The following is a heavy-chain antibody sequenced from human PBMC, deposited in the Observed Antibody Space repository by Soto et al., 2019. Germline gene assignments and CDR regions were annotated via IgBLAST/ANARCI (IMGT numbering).Heavy chain of an antibody. D-gene: IGHD3-22*01. CDR1: GGSISSGGYY. J-gene: IGHJ3*02. CDR3: ARDSPQRFDSSGYINEDAFDI. V-gene: IGHV4-31*03. Sequence: SETLSLTCTVSGGSISSGGYYWSWIRQHPGKGLEWIGYIYYSGSTYYNPSLKSRVTISVDTSKNQFSLKLSSVTAADTAVYYCARDSPQRFDSSGYINEDAFDIWGQGTMVTVSS. CDR2: IYYSGST.